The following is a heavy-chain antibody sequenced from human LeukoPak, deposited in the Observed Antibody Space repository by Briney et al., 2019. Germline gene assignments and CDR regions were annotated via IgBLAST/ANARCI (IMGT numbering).Heavy chain of an antibody. D-gene: IGHD6-19*01. CDR2: IYSGGDT. V-gene: IGHV3-66*01. CDR1: GFTVSSNY. CDR3: ARDPGSGWYLYYFDY. Sequence: GGSLRLSCAASGFTVSSNYMGWVRQAPGKGLEWVSVIYSGGDTYYADSVKGRFTISRDNSKNTLYLQMNSLRAEDTAVYYCARDPGSGWYLYYFDYWGQGTLVTVSS. J-gene: IGHJ4*02.